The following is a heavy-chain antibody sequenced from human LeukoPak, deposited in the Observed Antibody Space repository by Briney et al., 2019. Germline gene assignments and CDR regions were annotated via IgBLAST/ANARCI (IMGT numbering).Heavy chain of an antibody. CDR2: IDHSGST. D-gene: IGHD3-10*01. CDR3: ARHFRPSIWFGELSGWFDP. V-gene: IGHV4-34*01. CDR1: GGSFSGYY. J-gene: IGHJ5*02. Sequence: PSETLSLTCAVSGGSFSGYYWNWIRQPPGKGLEWVGEIDHSGSTNYNPSLKSRVTILVDTSKNQFSLKLSSVTAADTAVYSCARHFRPSIWFGELSGWFDPWGQGTLVIVSS.